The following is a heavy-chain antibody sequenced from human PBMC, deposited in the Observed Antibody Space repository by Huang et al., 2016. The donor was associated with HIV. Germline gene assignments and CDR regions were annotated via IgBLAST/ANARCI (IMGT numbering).Heavy chain of an antibody. CDR1: GASFTTYF. D-gene: IGHD3-3*01. J-gene: IGHJ6*03. Sequence: QVRLEQWGEGVVKLSDTLSLTCAVYGASFTTYFWSWIRQSPVKGLQWIGEIKPGGPSNYNPFFQSRVIMSVDTPKNQFSLSLRDMTAADAAIYYCARLPTPSYYDTWSLSPVEEDFFYFNMDLWGRGTPVIVSS. CDR3: ARLPTPSYYDTWSLSPVEEDFFYFNMDL. CDR2: IKPGGPS. V-gene: IGHV4-34*02.